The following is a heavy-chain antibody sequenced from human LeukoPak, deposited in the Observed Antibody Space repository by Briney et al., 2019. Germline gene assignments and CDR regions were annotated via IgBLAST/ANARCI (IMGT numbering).Heavy chain of an antibody. CDR2: IYHSGSA. CDR1: GGSISSGGYS. J-gene: IGHJ4*02. Sequence: SQTLSLTCAVSGGSISSGGYSWSWIRQPPGKGLEWIGYIYHSGSAYYNPSLKSRVTISVDRSKNQFSLKLSSVTAADTAVYYCARTHYYDSSGYYYVPYYFDYWGQGTLVTVSS. D-gene: IGHD3-22*01. CDR3: ARTHYYDSSGYYYVPYYFDY. V-gene: IGHV4-30-2*01.